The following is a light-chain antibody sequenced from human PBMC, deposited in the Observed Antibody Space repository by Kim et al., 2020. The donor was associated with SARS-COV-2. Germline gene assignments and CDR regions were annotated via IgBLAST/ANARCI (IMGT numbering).Light chain of an antibody. CDR1: TGAVTSGHY. V-gene: IGLV7-46*01. CDR2: DTG. Sequence: PRWTVTLTCGSTTGAVTSGHYPYWFQQKPGQVPKTLIYDTGNKHSWTPARFSGSLLGGKAALTLSGAQPEDEAEYYCLFTYGGGRVFGGGTQLTVL. J-gene: IGLJ3*02. CDR3: LFTYGGGRV.